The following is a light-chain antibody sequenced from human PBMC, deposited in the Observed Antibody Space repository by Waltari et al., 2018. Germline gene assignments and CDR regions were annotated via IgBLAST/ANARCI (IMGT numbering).Light chain of an antibody. V-gene: IGKV4-1*01. Sequence: DIVMTQSPDSLAVSLGERATINRKSSQTVLYSSDNNNYLAWYQQKLGQPPKLPIYWASTRASGVPDRFSGSGSGTDFTLTISSLQAEDVAVYYCQQYYDTPRTFGQGTRVEIK. CDR2: WAS. CDR3: QQYYDTPRT. CDR1: QTVLYSSDNNNY. J-gene: IGKJ1*01.